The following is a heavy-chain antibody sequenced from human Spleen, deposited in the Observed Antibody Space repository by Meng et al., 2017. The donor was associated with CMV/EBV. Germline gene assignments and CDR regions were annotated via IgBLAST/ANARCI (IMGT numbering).Heavy chain of an antibody. V-gene: IGHV3-7*01. CDR1: GFTFSSYA. J-gene: IGHJ4*02. Sequence: GESLKISCAASGFTFSSYAMHWVRQAPGKGLEWVANIKEDGNEEYYVDSVRGRVTISRDNAKNSLYLQMNSLRAEDTAVYYCAKDLTGYSSSWYPFDYWGQGTLVTVSS. CDR2: IKEDGNEE. D-gene: IGHD6-13*01. CDR3: AKDLTGYSSSWYPFDY.